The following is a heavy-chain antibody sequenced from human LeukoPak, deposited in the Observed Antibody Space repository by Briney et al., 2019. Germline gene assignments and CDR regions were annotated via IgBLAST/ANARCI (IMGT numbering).Heavy chain of an antibody. CDR1: GVSISSSSYY. J-gene: IGHJ5*02. V-gene: IGHV4-39*01. D-gene: IGHD6-13*01. CDR2: IYYSGST. Sequence: NTSETLSLTCTVSGVSISSSSYYWGWIRQPPGKGLEWIGSIYYSGSTYYNPSLKSRVTISVDTSKNQFSLKLSSVTAADTAVYYCARPRRIAAAGTRRNNWFDPWGQGTLVAVSS. CDR3: ARPRRIAAAGTRRNNWFDP.